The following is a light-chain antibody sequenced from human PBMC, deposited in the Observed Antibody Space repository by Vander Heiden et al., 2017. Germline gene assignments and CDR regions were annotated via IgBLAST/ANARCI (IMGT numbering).Light chain of an antibody. CDR2: GNS. J-gene: IGLJ1*01. CDR3: QSYDSSLSGSGV. CDR1: STNIGAGYD. Sequence: QSVLTQPISVSGDPGQRVSIACTGSSTNIGAGYDVHWYQHLPGTAPNLLIYGNSNRPSGVPDRFSGSKSGTSASLAITGLHAEDEADYYCQSYDSSLSGSGVFGTGTKVTVL. V-gene: IGLV1-40*01.